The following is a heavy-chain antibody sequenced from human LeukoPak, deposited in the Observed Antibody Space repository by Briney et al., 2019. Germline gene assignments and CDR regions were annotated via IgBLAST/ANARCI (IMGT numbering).Heavy chain of an antibody. CDR2: IKPDGSEK. D-gene: IGHD3-3*01. Sequence: RTGGSLRLSCAASGFTLSTYSMNWVRQAPGKGLEWVATIKPDGSEKYYVDSVKGRFTISRDNAKRSLYLQMDSLRAEDTAVYYCARDASAYYWGQGTLVTVSS. V-gene: IGHV3-7*01. CDR1: GFTLSTYS. J-gene: IGHJ4*02. CDR3: ARDASAYY.